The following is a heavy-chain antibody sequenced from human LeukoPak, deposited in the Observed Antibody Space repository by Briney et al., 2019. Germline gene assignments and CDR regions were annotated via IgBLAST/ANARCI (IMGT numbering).Heavy chain of an antibody. CDR1: GGSFSGYY. CDR2: INHSGST. CDR3: ARGRGSYYDY. Sequence: SETLSLTCAVYGGSFSGYYWSWIRQPPGKGLEWIGEINHSGSTSYNPSLKSRVTISVDTSKNQFSLKLSSVTAADTAVYYCARGRGSYYDYWGQGTLVTVSS. D-gene: IGHD1-26*01. V-gene: IGHV4-34*01. J-gene: IGHJ4*02.